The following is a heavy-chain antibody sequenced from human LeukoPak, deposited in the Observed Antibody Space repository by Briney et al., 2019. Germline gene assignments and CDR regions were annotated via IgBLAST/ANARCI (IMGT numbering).Heavy chain of an antibody. CDR2: INPSGGST. V-gene: IGHV1-46*01. Sequence: ASVKVSCKASGYTFTSYYMRWVRQAPGQGLGWMGIINPSGGSTSYAQKFQGRVTMTRDTSTSTVYMELSSLRSEDTAVYYCARERWLQDNWFDPWGQGTLVTVSS. CDR1: GYTFTSYY. J-gene: IGHJ5*02. CDR3: ARERWLQDNWFDP. D-gene: IGHD5-24*01.